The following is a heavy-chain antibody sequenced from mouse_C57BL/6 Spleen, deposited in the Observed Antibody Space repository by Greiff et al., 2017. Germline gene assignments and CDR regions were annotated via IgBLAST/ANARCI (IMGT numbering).Heavy chain of an antibody. CDR3: ARRGDGGYFDV. CDR2: ISSGGSYT. CDR1: GFTFSSYG. J-gene: IGHJ1*03. Sequence: EVQGVESGGDLVKPGGSLKLSCAASGFTFSSYGMPWVRQTPDKRLEWVATISSGGSYTYYPDSVKGRFTLSRDNAKNTLYLQMSRLESEDTAMYYCARRGDGGYFDVWGTGTTVTVSS. D-gene: IGHD3-3*01. V-gene: IGHV5-6*01.